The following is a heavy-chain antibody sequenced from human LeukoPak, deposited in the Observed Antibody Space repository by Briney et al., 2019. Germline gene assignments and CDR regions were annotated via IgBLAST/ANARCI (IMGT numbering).Heavy chain of an antibody. J-gene: IGHJ3*02. CDR2: IYPGDSDA. D-gene: IGHD2-21*02. V-gene: IGHV5-51*01. Sequence: GESLKISCTGFGYSFTTYWIGWVRQMSGKGLEWMGIIYPGDSDARYSPSFQGQVTISVDKSISTAYLQWSSLKASDTAMYYCARQGRIVVVTTTHDAFDIWGQGTMVTVSS. CDR1: GYSFTTYW. CDR3: ARQGRIVVVTTTHDAFDI.